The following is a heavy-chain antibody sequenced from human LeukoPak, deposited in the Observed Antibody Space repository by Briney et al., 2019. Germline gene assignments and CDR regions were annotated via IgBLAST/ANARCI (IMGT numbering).Heavy chain of an antibody. D-gene: IGHD4-17*01. Sequence: ASVKVSCKASGYTFTSYYMHWVRQAPGQGLEWMGIINPSGGSTSYAQKFQGRVTMTRDTSTSTAYMELRSLRSDDTAVYYCARGDYGDYYVYWGQGTLVTVSS. J-gene: IGHJ4*02. CDR1: GYTFTSYY. CDR2: INPSGGST. CDR3: ARGDYGDYYVY. V-gene: IGHV1-46*01.